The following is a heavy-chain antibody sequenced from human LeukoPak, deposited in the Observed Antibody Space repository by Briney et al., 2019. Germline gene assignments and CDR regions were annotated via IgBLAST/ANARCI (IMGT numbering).Heavy chain of an antibody. Sequence: ASVKVSCKASGYTFTSYGISWVRQAPGQGLEWMGWISAYNGNTNYAQKLQGRVTMTTDTSTSTAYMELRSLRSDNTAVYYCARRVTAIGYYYYGMDVWGQGTTVTVSS. V-gene: IGHV1-18*01. CDR3: ARRVTAIGYYYYGMDV. D-gene: IGHD2-21*02. J-gene: IGHJ6*02. CDR2: ISAYNGNT. CDR1: GYTFTSYG.